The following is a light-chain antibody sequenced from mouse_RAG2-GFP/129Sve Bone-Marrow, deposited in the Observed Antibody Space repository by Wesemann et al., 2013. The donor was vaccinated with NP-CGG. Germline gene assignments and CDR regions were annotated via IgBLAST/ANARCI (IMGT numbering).Light chain of an antibody. CDR1: SSVSSSY. J-gene: IGKJ5*01. Sequence: ENVLTQSPAIMAASLGQKVTMTCSASSSVSSSYLHWYQQKSGAYPQTLIHRTSNLASGVPARFSGSGSGTSYSLTISSVEAEDDATYYCQQWSGYPLTFGAGTKAGA. CDR3: QQWSGYPLT. V-gene: IGKV4-58*01. CDR2: RTS.